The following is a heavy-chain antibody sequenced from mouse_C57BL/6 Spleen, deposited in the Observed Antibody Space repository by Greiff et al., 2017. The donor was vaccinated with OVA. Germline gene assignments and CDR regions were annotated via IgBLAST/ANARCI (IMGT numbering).Heavy chain of an antibody. D-gene: IGHD2-1*01. Sequence: VQLQQPGTELVKPGASVKLSCKASGYTFTSYWMHWVKQRPGQGLEWIGNINPSNGGTNYNEKFKSKATLTVDKSSSTAYMQLSSLTSEDSAVYYCASVDYGNYVRYFEVWGTGTTVTVSS. CDR1: GYTFTSYW. CDR2: INPSNGGT. CDR3: ASVDYGNYVRYFEV. V-gene: IGHV1-53*01. J-gene: IGHJ1*03.